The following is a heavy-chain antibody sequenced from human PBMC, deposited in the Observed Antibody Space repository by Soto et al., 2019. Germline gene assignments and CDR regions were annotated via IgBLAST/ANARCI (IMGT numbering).Heavy chain of an antibody. D-gene: IGHD4-17*01. CDR3: ARVIDYGDYLSFDY. CDR2: ISTSSSTI. J-gene: IGHJ4*02. V-gene: IGHV3-48*01. Sequence: EVQLVESGGGLVQPGGSLRLSCAASGFTFSSYSINWVRQAPGKGLEWVSYISTSSSTIYYADSVKGRFTISRDNAKSSLFLQMHSLRAEDTAVYYCARVIDYGDYLSFDYWGQGTLVTVSS. CDR1: GFTFSSYS.